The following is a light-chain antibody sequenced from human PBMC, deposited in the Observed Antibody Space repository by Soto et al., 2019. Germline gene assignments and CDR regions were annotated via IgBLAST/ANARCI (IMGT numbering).Light chain of an antibody. J-gene: IGLJ3*02. CDR2: GNT. V-gene: IGLV1-40*01. CDR3: QSYDSSLSAWV. Sequence: QSVLTQPPSVSGAPGQRVTMSCTASSSNIGAGYDVHWYQQLPGTTPKLLIYGNTNRPSGVPDRFSGSKSGTSASLAITGLQAEDEADYYCQSYDSSLSAWVFGGGTKLTVL. CDR1: SSNIGAGYD.